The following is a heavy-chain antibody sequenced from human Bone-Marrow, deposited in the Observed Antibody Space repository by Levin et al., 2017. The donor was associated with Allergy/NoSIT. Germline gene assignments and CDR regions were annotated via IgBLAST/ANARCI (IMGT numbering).Heavy chain of an antibody. J-gene: IGHJ6*03. Sequence: GGSPRLSCAASGFTFSSYAMHWVRQAPGKGLGWVAFISNDGNNNYYADSVKGRFTISRDNSKNTLFLQMNSLRPEDTAVYYCARGIWNRDYFVDVWGKGTTVTVSS. D-gene: IGHD1-1*01. CDR2: ISNDGNNN. CDR3: ARGIWNRDYFVDV. V-gene: IGHV3-30-3*01. CDR1: GFTFSSYA.